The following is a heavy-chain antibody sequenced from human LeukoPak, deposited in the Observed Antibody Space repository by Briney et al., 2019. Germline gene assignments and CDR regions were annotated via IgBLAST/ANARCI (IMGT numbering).Heavy chain of an antibody. Sequence: SETLSLTCTVSGGSISSYYWSWIRQPTGKVLEWIGYIYYSGSTNYNPSLKSRVTISVDTSKNQFSLKLSSVTAADTAVYYCAREESMVRGTSWFDPWGQGTLVTVS. CDR3: AREESMVRGTSWFDP. D-gene: IGHD3-10*01. CDR1: GGSISSYY. J-gene: IGHJ5*02. V-gene: IGHV4-59*01. CDR2: IYYSGST.